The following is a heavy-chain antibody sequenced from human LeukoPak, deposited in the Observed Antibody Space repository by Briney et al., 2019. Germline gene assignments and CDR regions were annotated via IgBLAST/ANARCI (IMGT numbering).Heavy chain of an antibody. CDR3: ARTYLDTLTGYHPYFAY. CDR2: IRWSRRYI. D-gene: IGHD3-9*01. CDR1: GFTLSSYD. V-gene: IGHV3-21*01. Sequence: GGSLRLSCAASGFTLSSYDMSWVRQAPGKGLECLTSIRWSRRYIYYTDRVERRFPISRDNAKDAMYLQMNTLSAEDTAVYYCARTYLDTLTGYHPYFAYWGQGTLVTASS. J-gene: IGHJ4*02.